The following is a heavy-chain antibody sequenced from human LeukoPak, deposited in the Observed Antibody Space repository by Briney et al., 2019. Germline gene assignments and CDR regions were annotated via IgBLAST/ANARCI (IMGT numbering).Heavy chain of an antibody. CDR3: AREAADSVLVPGAPEY. CDR1: GGTFSSYA. CDR2: IIPIFGTA. V-gene: IGHV1-69*13. J-gene: IGHJ4*02. Sequence: SVKVSCKASGGTFSSYAISWVRQAPGQGLEWMGGIIPIFGTANYAQKFQGRVTFSADESTSTAYMELRGLRYEDTAMYYCAREAADSVLVPGAPEYWGQGSLVTVSS. D-gene: IGHD2-2*01.